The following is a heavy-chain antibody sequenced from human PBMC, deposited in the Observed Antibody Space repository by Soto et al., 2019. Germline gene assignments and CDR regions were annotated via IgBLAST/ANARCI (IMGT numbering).Heavy chain of an antibody. J-gene: IGHJ4*02. CDR2: INQDGSEK. CDR3: ARGGYDYRNQCDW. V-gene: IGHV3-7*04. D-gene: IGHD4-4*01. Sequence: PASGFTFNRYWIKWVRQAPGRGQEGLGNINQDGSEKHYVDSVKGRFTISRDNAKDSVYLQMNSLKAEDTAMFNCARGGYDYRNQCDWWGQGTVVTVSS. CDR1: GFTFNRYW.